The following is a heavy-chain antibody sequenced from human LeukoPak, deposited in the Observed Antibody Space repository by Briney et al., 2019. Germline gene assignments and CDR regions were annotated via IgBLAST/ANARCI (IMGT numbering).Heavy chain of an antibody. CDR2: MSPNSGNT. CDR3: ARVVATRGRVFDY. V-gene: IGHV1-8*01. D-gene: IGHD5-12*01. Sequence: ASVKVSCKASGYTFTSYDINWVRQATGQGLEWMGWMSPNSGNTGYAQKFQGRVTMTRNTSISTAYMELSSLRSEDTAVYYCARVVATRGRVFDYWGQGTLVTVSS. J-gene: IGHJ4*02. CDR1: GYTFTSYD.